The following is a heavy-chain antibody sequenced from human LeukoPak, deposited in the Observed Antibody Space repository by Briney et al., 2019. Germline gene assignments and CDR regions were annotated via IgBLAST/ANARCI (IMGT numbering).Heavy chain of an antibody. D-gene: IGHD5-24*01. CDR3: ARAPIEFDWSDP. CDR2: ISAYNGNT. Sequence: ASVKVSCKASGGTFSSDAISWVRQAPGQGLEWMGWISAYNGNTNYAQKLQGRVTMTTDTSTSTAYMELRSLRSDDTAVYYCARAPIEFDWSDPWGQGTLVTVSS. V-gene: IGHV1-18*01. J-gene: IGHJ5*02. CDR1: GGTFSSDA.